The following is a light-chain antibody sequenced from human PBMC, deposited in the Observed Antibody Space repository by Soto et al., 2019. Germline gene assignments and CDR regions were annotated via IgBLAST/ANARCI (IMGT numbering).Light chain of an antibody. V-gene: IGKV3-15*01. CDR3: QQYSSWVVT. J-gene: IGKJ5*01. CDR2: GAL. CDR1: QSIGAY. Sequence: VITHTPATLSVAPVKRATLSSRASQSIGAYLAWYQHKPGQAPRLLIYGALTRATGIPARFAGSGSETDFTLTISSLQSEDFAIYYCQQYSSWVVTFGQGTRLEIK.